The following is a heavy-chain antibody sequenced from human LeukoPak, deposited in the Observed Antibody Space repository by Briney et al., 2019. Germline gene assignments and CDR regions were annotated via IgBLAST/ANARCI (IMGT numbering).Heavy chain of an antibody. J-gene: IGHJ4*02. V-gene: IGHV4-31*03. CDR3: ARVDTAMVGSDY. Sequence: SQTLSLTCTVSGGSISSGGYYWSWIRQHPGKGLEWIGYIYYSGSTYYNPSLKSRVTISVDTSKNQFSLKLSSVTAADTAVYYCARVDTAMVGSDYWGRGTLVTVPS. CDR1: GGSISSGGYY. D-gene: IGHD5-18*01. CDR2: IYYSGST.